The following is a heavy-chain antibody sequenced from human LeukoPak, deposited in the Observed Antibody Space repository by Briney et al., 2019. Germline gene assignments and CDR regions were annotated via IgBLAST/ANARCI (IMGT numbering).Heavy chain of an antibody. CDR2: ISGGGTST. V-gene: IGHV3-23*01. D-gene: IGHD3-9*01. Sequence: PWGSLRLSCAASGFTFSSYAMSWVRQAPGKGLEWVSVISGGGTSTYYADSVKGRFTISRGNSKNTLYLQMNSLRTEDTAVYYCARGGITIDWSEGAFDIWGQGTLITVSS. CDR3: ARGGITIDWSEGAFDI. CDR1: GFTFSSYA. J-gene: IGHJ3*02.